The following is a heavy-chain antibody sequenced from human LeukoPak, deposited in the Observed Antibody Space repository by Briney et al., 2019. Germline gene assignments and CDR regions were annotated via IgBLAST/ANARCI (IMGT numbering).Heavy chain of an antibody. J-gene: IGHJ4*02. Sequence: SGTLSLTCTVSGDSITSRTSCWSWIRQPPGKGLEWITCMYHTGDTFYSPSLRSRVTISIDTSKNQFSLKLSSVTAADTALYYCARHVAVAANYDYWGQGSLVIVSS. CDR3: ARHVAVAANYDY. D-gene: IGHD6-19*01. V-gene: IGHV4-39*01. CDR2: MYHTGDT. CDR1: GDSITSRTSC.